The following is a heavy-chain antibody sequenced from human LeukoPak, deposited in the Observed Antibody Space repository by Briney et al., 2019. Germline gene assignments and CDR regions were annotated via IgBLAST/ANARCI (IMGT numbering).Heavy chain of an antibody. V-gene: IGHV3-48*01. CDR1: GFTFSSYS. J-gene: IGHJ3*02. Sequence: GGSLRLACAASGFTFSSYSMNWVRQAPGKGLEWVSYIMSSSSTIYYADSVKGRFTISRDNAKNSLYLQMNSLRAEDTAVYYCARANRNGFDIWGQGTMVTVSS. CDR2: IMSSSSTI. CDR3: ARANRNGFDI. D-gene: IGHD1-14*01.